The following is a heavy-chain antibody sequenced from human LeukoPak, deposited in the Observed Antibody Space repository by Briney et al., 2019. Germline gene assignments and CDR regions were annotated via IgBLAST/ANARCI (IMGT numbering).Heavy chain of an antibody. D-gene: IGHD6-19*01. Sequence: GGSLTLSCAFSVLTFSKYAMNWVRQGPGKGLEWVSGIGASGASTYYADSVKGRFTISRDNSKNRLYLQVKSLRDDDTGVYFCAKDLEAVAGTIVNDYWGQGTLVTVSS. J-gene: IGHJ4*02. CDR1: VLTFSKYA. CDR3: AKDLEAVAGTIVNDY. V-gene: IGHV3-23*01. CDR2: IGASGAST.